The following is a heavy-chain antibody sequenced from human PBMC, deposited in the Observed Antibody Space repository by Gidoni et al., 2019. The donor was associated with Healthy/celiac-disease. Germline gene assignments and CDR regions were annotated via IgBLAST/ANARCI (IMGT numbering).Heavy chain of an antibody. CDR2: INHSGST. V-gene: IGHV4-34*01. Sequence: QVQLQQRGAGLLKPSETLSLTCAVYGGSFSGYYWSWIRQPPGKGLEWIGEINHSGSTNYNPSLKSRVTISVDTSKNQFSLKLSSVTAADTAVYYCARGRGYSGFKGDYWGQGTLVTVSS. D-gene: IGHD5-12*01. CDR1: GGSFSGYY. J-gene: IGHJ4*02. CDR3: ARGRGYSGFKGDY.